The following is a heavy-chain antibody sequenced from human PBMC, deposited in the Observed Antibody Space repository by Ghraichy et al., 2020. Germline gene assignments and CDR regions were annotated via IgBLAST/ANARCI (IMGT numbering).Heavy chain of an antibody. J-gene: IGHJ4*02. CDR2: IYYSGST. CDR1: GGSISSSSYY. V-gene: IGHV4-39*02. Sequence: GSLSLSCTVSGGSISSSSYYWGWIRQPPGKGLEWIGSIYYSGSTYYNPSLKSRVTISVDTSKNQFSLKLSSVTAADTAVYYCAREGDYYDSSGAEWADYWGQGTLVTVSS. D-gene: IGHD3-22*01. CDR3: AREGDYYDSSGAEWADY.